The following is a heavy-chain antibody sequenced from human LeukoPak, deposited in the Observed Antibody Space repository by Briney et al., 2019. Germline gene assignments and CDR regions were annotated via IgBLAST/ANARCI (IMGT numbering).Heavy chain of an antibody. J-gene: IGHJ4*02. CDR2: ISSSSSYI. CDR3: ARGDYYYDSSGYYFDY. Sequence: GGSLRLSXAASGFTFSSYSMNWVRQAPGKGLEWLSSISSSSSYIYYADSVKGRFTISRDNAKNSLYLQMNSLRAEDTAVYYCARGDYYYDSSGYYFDYWGQGTLVTVSS. D-gene: IGHD3-22*01. V-gene: IGHV3-21*01. CDR1: GFTFSSYS.